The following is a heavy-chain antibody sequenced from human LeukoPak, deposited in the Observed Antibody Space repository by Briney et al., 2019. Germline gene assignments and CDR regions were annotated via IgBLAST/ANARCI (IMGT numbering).Heavy chain of an antibody. J-gene: IGHJ4*02. V-gene: IGHV3-23*01. CDR2: ISGSGGST. D-gene: IGHD3-10*01. Sequence: GGSLRLSCAASGFTFSSYAMSWVRQAPGKGLEWVSAISGSGGSTYYADSVKGRFTISRDNSKNTLYLQMNSLRAEDTAVYYCAKGPGITMVRGVRGSLDYWGQGTLVTVSS. CDR1: GFTFSSYA. CDR3: AKGPGITMVRGVRGSLDY.